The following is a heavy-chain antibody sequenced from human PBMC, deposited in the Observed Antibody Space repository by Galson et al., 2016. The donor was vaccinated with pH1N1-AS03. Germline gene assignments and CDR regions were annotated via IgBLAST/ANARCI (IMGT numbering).Heavy chain of an antibody. D-gene: IGHD3-16*01. CDR1: AFTLSDKY. V-gene: IGHV3-53*05. CDR2: IHSGGNT. J-gene: IGHJ6*02. CDR3: ARDEGGLEF. Sequence: SLRLSCASSAFTLSDKYMSWVRQAPGKGLEWVSVIHSGGNTDYAGSVKGRFSLSRDNSKNTLFLQMNNLRPEDTALYYCARDEGGLEFWGQGTTVIVSS.